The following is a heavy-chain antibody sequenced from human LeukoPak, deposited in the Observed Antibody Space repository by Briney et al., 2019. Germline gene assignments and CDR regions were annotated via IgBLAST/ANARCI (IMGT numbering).Heavy chain of an antibody. CDR1: GYTFTSYY. J-gene: IGHJ4*02. CDR2: INPNSGGT. D-gene: IGHD3-10*01. Sequence: ASVKVSCKASGYTFTSYYIHWLRQAPGQGLEWMGFINPNSGGTNYAQKFQGRVTMTRDTSISTAYMELSSLTSDDTAVYYCARDLEGYHYGSGNYPQWGRGTLITVSS. V-gene: IGHV1-2*02. CDR3: ARDLEGYHYGSGNYPQ.